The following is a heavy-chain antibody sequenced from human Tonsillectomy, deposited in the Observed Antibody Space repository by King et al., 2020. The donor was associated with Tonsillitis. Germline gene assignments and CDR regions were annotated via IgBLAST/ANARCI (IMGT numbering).Heavy chain of an antibody. CDR1: GFTFSSYW. Sequence: VQLVESGGGLVQPGGSLRLSCAASGFTFSSYWMHWVRQDPGKGLVWVSRINSDGSSTSYADSVKGRFTISRDNAKNTPYLQMNSLRAEDTAVYYCARDRGYYDFWSGPTHYWGQGTLVTVSS. J-gene: IGHJ4*02. CDR2: INSDGSST. CDR3: ARDRGYYDFWSGPTHY. V-gene: IGHV3-74*01. D-gene: IGHD3-3*01.